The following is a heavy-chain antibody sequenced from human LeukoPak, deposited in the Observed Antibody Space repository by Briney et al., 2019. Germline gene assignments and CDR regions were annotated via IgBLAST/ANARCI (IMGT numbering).Heavy chain of an antibody. CDR3: ARAYYGSGSSYFDY. V-gene: IGHV4-59*01. D-gene: IGHD3-10*01. Sequence: SETLSLTCTVSGGSISSYYWSWIRQPPGKGLEWIGYIYYSGSTNYNPSLKGRVTISVDASKNQFSLKLSSVTAADTAVYYCARAYYGSGSSYFDYWGQGTLVTVSS. CDR2: IYYSGST. J-gene: IGHJ4*02. CDR1: GGSISSYY.